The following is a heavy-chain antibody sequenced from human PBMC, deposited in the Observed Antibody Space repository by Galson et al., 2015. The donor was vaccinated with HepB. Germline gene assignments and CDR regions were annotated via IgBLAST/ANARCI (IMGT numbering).Heavy chain of an antibody. V-gene: IGHV4-30-4*01. CDR1: GGSISSGDYY. D-gene: IGHD3-22*01. J-gene: IGHJ4*02. CDR2: IYYSGST. CDR3: ARAGGADYYDSSGYEPLPDY. Sequence: TLSLTCTVSGGSISSGDYYWSWIRQPPGKGLEWIGYIYYSGSTYYNPSLKSRVTISVDTSKNQFSLKLSSVTAADTAVYYCARAGGADYYDSSGYEPLPDYWGQGTLVTVSS.